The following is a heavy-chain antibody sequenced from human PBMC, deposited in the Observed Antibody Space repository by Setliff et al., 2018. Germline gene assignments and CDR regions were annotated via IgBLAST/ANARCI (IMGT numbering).Heavy chain of an antibody. V-gene: IGHV4-38-2*01. J-gene: IGHJ4*02. CDR3: ARVGGLLVATMPFDY. D-gene: IGHD5-12*01. CDR2: IFQSGIT. CDR1: GFSITNGYY. Sequence: PSETLSLTCAVSGFSITNGYYWGWIRQSPGKQLEWIGNIFQSGITFYNPSLKSRVTISSDPSQNQFSLKLRSVTAADTAVYFCARVGGLLVATMPFDYWGPGTLVTVSS.